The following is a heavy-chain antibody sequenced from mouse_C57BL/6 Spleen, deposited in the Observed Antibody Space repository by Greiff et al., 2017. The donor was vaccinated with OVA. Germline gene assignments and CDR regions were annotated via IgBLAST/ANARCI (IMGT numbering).Heavy chain of an antibody. CDR2: LDPENGDT. CDR1: GFNIKDDY. CDR3: TTRGTTLVFDD. V-gene: IGHV14-4*01. Sequence: EVQLQQSGAELVRPGASVKLSCTASGFNIKDDYMHWVKQRPEQGLEWIGWLDPENGDTEYASKFQGKATITADTSSNTAYLQLSSLTSEDTAVYDCTTRGTTLVFDDWGQGTTLTVSS. J-gene: IGHJ2*01. D-gene: IGHD1-1*01.